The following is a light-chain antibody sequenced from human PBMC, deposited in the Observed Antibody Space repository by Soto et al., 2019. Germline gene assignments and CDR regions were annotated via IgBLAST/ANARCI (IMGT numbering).Light chain of an antibody. CDR2: AAS. J-gene: IGKJ4*02. CDR3: PLAYNYPRT. Sequence: SALSVYLGDSVNINCRASQGIRNDLGWYQQKPGKAPKLLIYAASSLQSGVPSRFSGSGSGTDFTLTICCLQPEDVATYCCPLAYNYPRTFAGGTKVDI. CDR1: QGIRND. V-gene: IGKV1-6*01.